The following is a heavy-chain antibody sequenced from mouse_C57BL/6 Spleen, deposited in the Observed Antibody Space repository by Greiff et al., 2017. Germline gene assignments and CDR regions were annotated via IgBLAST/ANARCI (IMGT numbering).Heavy chain of an antibody. CDR2: IYPGDGDT. CDR3: ARRDHQYYFDY. D-gene: IGHD3-3*01. Sequence: QVQLKESGAELVKPGASVKISCKASGYAFSSYWMNWVKQRPGKGLEWIGQIYPGDGDTNYNGKFKGKATLTADKSSSTAYMQLSSLTSEDSAVYFCARRDHQYYFDYWGQGTTLTVSS. J-gene: IGHJ2*01. V-gene: IGHV1-80*01. CDR1: GYAFSSYW.